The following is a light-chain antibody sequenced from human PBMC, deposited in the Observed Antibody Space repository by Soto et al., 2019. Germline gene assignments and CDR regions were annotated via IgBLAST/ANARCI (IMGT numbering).Light chain of an antibody. V-gene: IGLV2-8*01. CDR3: KSYDSSLSGFHV. CDR2: EVT. CDR1: SGDIGGYDY. Sequence: QPVLAQPPSASGSPGQSVTISCTGTSGDIGGYDYVSLYQQHPGKAPKLMIYEVTKRPLGVPDRFSGSKSGNTASLTVSGLQAEDEADYYCKSYDSSLSGFHVFGSGTKVTV. J-gene: IGLJ1*01.